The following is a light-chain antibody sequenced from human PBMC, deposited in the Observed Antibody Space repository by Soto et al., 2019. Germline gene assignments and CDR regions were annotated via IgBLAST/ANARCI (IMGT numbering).Light chain of an antibody. Sequence: EVILTQSPATLSLSPGERATLSCRASENVDIYLAWYQQRPGQAPRLLIYDSYNRATGIPPRFSGSGSGTDFTLPISSLEPEDSAVYYCLQRRNWPPLTFGGGTKVEIK. V-gene: IGKV3-11*01. CDR2: DSY. CDR1: ENVDIY. J-gene: IGKJ4*01. CDR3: LQRRNWPPLT.